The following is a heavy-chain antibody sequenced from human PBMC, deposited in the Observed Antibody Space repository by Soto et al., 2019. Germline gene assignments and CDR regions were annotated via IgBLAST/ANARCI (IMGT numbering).Heavy chain of an antibody. CDR2: IKQDGSEK. CDR1: GFTFSSYW. CDR3: ARDSEGSYGYGPFDY. D-gene: IGHD5-18*01. J-gene: IGHJ4*02. V-gene: IGHV3-7*03. Sequence: EVQLVESGGGLVQPGGSLRLSCAASGFTFSSYWMSWVRQAPGKGLEWVANIKQDGSEKYYVDSVKGRFTISRDNAKNSLYLQMNSLRAEDTAVYYCARDSEGSYGYGPFDYWGQGTLVTVSS.